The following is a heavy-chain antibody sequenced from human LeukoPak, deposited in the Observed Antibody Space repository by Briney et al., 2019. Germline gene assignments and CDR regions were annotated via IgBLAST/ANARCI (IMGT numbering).Heavy chain of an antibody. V-gene: IGHV3-49*04. J-gene: IGHJ4*02. CDR3: TRAGRTLRTSISWYN. CDR1: GFTFGDYA. Sequence: GRSLRLSCTASGFTFGDYAMSWVRQAPGKGLEWVGFIRSKAYGGTTEYAASVKGRFTISRDDSKSIAYLQMNSLKTEDTAVYYCTRAGRTLRTSISWYNWGQGTLVTVSS. CDR2: IRSKAYGGTT. D-gene: IGHD6-13*01.